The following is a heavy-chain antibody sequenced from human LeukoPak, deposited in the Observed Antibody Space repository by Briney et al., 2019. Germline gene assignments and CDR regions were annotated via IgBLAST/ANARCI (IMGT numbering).Heavy chain of an antibody. CDR3: ARAMRIAAAGTFYFDY. J-gene: IGHJ4*02. Sequence: SQTLALTCAISGDSVSSNSATWDWIRQSPSRGLEWLGRTYYRSKWYNDDAVSVKSRITINPDTSKNQFSLQLNSVTPEDTAVYYCARAMRIAAAGTFYFDYWGQGTLVTVSS. V-gene: IGHV6-1*01. CDR2: TYYRSKWYN. CDR1: GDSVSSNSAT. D-gene: IGHD6-25*01.